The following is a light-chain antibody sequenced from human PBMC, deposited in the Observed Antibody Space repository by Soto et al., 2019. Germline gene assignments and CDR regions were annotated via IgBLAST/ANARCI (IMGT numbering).Light chain of an antibody. Sequence: QSVLTQPPSVSAAPGQKVPISCSGSSSNIGNNYVSWYQQLPGTAPKLLIYDNNKRPSGIPDRFSGSKSGTSATLGITGLQTGDEADYYCGTWDSSLSGGFGGGTKVTVL. CDR3: GTWDSSLSGG. J-gene: IGLJ3*02. CDR2: DNN. CDR1: SSNIGNNY. V-gene: IGLV1-51*01.